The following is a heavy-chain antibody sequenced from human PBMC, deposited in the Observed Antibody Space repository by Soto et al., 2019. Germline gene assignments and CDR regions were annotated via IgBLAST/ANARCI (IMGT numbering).Heavy chain of an antibody. Sequence: QVQLVESGGGVVQPGRSLRLSCAASGFTFSTHAMHWVRQAPGKGLECVAIVSFDGSNKYYADSVKGRFTISRDNSKNTLYLQMSGLTPEDTAVYYCARDHTGITTTGGGRIDHWGPGTLVTVSS. CDR2: VSFDGSNK. J-gene: IGHJ4*02. CDR1: GFTFSTHA. V-gene: IGHV3-30-3*01. CDR3: ARDHTGITTTGGGRIDH. D-gene: IGHD1-20*01.